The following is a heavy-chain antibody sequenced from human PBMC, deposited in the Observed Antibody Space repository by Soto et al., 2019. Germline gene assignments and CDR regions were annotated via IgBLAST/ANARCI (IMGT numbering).Heavy chain of an antibody. CDR1: GYTFTSYA. Sequence: AASVKVSCKASGYTFTSYAMHWVRQAPGQRLEWMGWINAGNGNTKYSQKFQGRVTITRDTSASTAYMELSSLRSEDTAVYYCARPSTIFGFYYYYGMDVWGQGTTVTVSS. J-gene: IGHJ6*02. V-gene: IGHV1-3*01. CDR3: ARPSTIFGFYYYYGMDV. D-gene: IGHD3-3*01. CDR2: INAGNGNT.